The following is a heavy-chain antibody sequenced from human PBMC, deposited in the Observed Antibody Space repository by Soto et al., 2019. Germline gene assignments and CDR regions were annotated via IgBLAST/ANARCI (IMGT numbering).Heavy chain of an antibody. J-gene: IGHJ4*02. CDR1: GGSISSGGYY. V-gene: IGHV4-31*03. CDR3: ARARRAQYYYDSSGYPDY. Sequence: SETLSLTCTVSGGSISSGGYYWSWIRQHPGKGLEWIGYIYYSGSTYYNPSLKSRVTISVDTSKNQFSLKLSSVTAADTAVYYCARARRAQYYYDSSGYPDYWGQGTLVTVSS. CDR2: IYYSGST. D-gene: IGHD3-22*01.